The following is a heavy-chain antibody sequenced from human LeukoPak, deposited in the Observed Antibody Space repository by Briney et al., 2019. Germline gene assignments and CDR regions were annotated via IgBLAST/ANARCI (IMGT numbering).Heavy chain of an antibody. Sequence: SETLSLTCTVFGDSVTGYYLNWVRQPPGKGLEWIGHIYKIGTTNYNPSLKSRLTISADTSKNQFSLKLSSVTAADTAVYYCVIGVGWQPDYWGQGALVTVSS. D-gene: IGHD2-15*01. CDR3: VIGVGWQPDY. CDR1: GDSVTGYY. V-gene: IGHV4-59*02. CDR2: IYKIGTT. J-gene: IGHJ4*02.